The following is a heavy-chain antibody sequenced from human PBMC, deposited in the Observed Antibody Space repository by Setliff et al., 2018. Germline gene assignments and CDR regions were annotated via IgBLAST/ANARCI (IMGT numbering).Heavy chain of an antibody. CDR1: GYNFISYG. Sequence: SVKVSCKASGYNFISYGISWVRQAPGQGLEWMGGIIPNFRTTSYAQKFRGRVTITTDESTSTAYMEMSSLRSEDTAVYYCARERGDIVSTTSYYYYMDVWGKGTTVTVSS. CDR2: IIPNFRTT. CDR3: ARERGDIVSTTSYYYYMDV. V-gene: IGHV1-69*05. J-gene: IGHJ6*03. D-gene: IGHD5-12*01.